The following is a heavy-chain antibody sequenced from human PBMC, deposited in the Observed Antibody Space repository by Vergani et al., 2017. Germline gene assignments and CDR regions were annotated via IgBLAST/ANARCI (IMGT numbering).Heavy chain of an antibody. CDR1: GFTFSSYS. CDR2: ISSSSSYI. Sequence: EVQLVESGGGLVKPGGSLRLSCAASGFTFSSYSMNWVRQAPGKGLEWVSSISSSSSYIYYADSVKGRFTISRDNAKNSLYLQMNSLRAEDTAVYYCARAGGYEYRVSSYGEAQSDYWGQGTLVTVSS. D-gene: IGHD5-12*01. CDR3: ARAGGYEYRVSSYGEAQSDY. V-gene: IGHV3-21*01. J-gene: IGHJ4*02.